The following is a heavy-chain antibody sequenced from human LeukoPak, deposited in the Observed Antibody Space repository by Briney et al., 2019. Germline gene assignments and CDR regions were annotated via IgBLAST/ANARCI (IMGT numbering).Heavy chain of an antibody. CDR2: ISSGSSTI. J-gene: IGHJ4*02. Sequence: GGSLRLSCAASGFTFRSYGMNWVRQAPGKGPEWVSYISSGSSTIYYADSVKGRFTISRDNAKDSLYLQMNSLRAEDTAVYFCARASGSYFNYWGQGTLVTVSS. CDR1: GFTFRSYG. CDR3: ARASGSYFNY. V-gene: IGHV3-48*04. D-gene: IGHD1-26*01.